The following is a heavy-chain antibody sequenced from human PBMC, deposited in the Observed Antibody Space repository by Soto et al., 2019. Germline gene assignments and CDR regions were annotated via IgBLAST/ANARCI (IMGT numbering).Heavy chain of an antibody. D-gene: IGHD2-2*01. Sequence: GGSLRLSCAASGFTFSSYAMNWVRQAPGKGLEWVAVISYDGSNKYYADSVKGRFTIYRDNSKNTLYLQMNSLRAEDAAVYYCARGSSSLTRFDYRGQGTLVTVSS. V-gene: IGHV3-30-3*01. CDR3: ARGSSSLTRFDY. J-gene: IGHJ4*02. CDR1: GFTFSSYA. CDR2: ISYDGSNK.